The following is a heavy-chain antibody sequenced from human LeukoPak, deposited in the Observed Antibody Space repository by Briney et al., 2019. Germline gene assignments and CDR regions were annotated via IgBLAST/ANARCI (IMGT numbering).Heavy chain of an antibody. CDR2: IIPILGIA. Sequence: SVKVSCKASGGTFSSYAISWVRQAPGQGLEWMGRIIPILGIANYAPKFQGRVTITADKSTSTAYMELSSLRSEDTAVYYCARGYSSGWQYFDYWGQGTLVTVSS. V-gene: IGHV1-69*04. D-gene: IGHD6-19*01. CDR3: ARGYSSGWQYFDY. J-gene: IGHJ4*02. CDR1: GGTFSSYA.